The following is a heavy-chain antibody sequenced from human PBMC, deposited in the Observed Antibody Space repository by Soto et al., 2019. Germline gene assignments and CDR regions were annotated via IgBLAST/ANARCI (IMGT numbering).Heavy chain of an antibody. J-gene: IGHJ4*02. CDR1: GGIFSSYA. D-gene: IGHD3-22*01. CDR2: IIPIFGTA. V-gene: IGHV1-69*01. Sequence: QEQLVQSGAEVKKPGSSVKVSCKPSGGIFSSYAISWVRQAPGQGLEWMGGIIPIFGTANYAQKFQGRVTITADESTNTAYMDLCSLNSEDTAIYYCARGGSGYVWFNEFWGQGTLVTVSS. CDR3: ARGGSGYVWFNEF.